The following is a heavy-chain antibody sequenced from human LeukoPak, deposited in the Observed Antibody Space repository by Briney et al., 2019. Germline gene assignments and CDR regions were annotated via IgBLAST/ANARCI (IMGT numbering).Heavy chain of an antibody. Sequence: ASVKVSCKVSGYTLTELSMHWVRQAPGKGLEWMGGFDSEDGETIYAQKFQGRVTMTEDTSTDTAYMELSSLRSEDTAVYYCATVRKSLLWFGEARFDYWGQGTLVTVSS. CDR2: FDSEDGET. D-gene: IGHD3-10*01. CDR1: GYTLTELS. V-gene: IGHV1-24*01. CDR3: ATVRKSLLWFGEARFDY. J-gene: IGHJ4*02.